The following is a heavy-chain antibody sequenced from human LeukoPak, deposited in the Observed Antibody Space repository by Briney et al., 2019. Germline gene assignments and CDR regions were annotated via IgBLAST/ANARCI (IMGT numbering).Heavy chain of an antibody. CDR3: VKDLYKGDSSSWYYFHY. V-gene: IGHV3-64D*06. CDR1: GFIISNYA. J-gene: IGHJ4*02. Sequence: GGSLRLSCSASGFIISNYAMHWVRQAPGKGLEYVSAISANGGRTYYADSVKGRFTISRDNSKNTLYLQMSSLRAEDTAIYHCVKDLYKGDSSSWYYFHYWGQGTLVTVSS. CDR2: ISANGGRT. D-gene: IGHD6-13*01.